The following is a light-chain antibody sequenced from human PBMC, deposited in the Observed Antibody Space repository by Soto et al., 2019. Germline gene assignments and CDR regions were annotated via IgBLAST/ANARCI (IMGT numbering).Light chain of an antibody. CDR1: SSDVGSYNL. CDR3: CSYAGSSTSYVV. V-gene: IGLV2-23*02. CDR2: EVS. J-gene: IGLJ2*01. Sequence: QSVLTQPASVSGSPGQSITISCTGTSSDVGSYNLVSWYQQHPGKAPKLMIYEVSKRPSGVSNRFSGSKSGNTASLTISGLHAEDEADYYCCSYAGSSTSYVVFGGGTKVTVL.